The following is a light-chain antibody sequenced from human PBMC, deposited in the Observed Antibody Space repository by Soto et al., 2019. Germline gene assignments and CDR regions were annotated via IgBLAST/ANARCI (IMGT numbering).Light chain of an antibody. CDR1: HIFLYSYNNNNY. Sequence: DIVMTQSPDALAVSLCERATVNFECSHIFLYSYNNNNYLAWYQQKPGQPPKLLLYWASTRESGVPDRFSGSGSGTDFTLTISSLKSEDFAVYYCQQYDNWPRTFGQGTKVDIK. CDR2: WAS. CDR3: QQYDNWPRT. V-gene: IGKV4-1*01. J-gene: IGKJ1*01.